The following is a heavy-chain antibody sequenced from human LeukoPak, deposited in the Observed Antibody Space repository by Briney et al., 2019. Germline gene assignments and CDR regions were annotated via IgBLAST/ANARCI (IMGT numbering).Heavy chain of an antibody. Sequence: PGGSLRLSCVASGFTFSSYGITWVRQAPGKGLEWVSTISATGGSTYYADSVKGRFTISRDNSKDTLYLQMNSLRAEDTAVYYCAKGGYSSGWRNYFDYWGQGTLVTVSS. J-gene: IGHJ4*02. CDR3: AKGGYSSGWRNYFDY. CDR1: GFTFSSYG. CDR2: ISATGGST. V-gene: IGHV3-23*01. D-gene: IGHD6-19*01.